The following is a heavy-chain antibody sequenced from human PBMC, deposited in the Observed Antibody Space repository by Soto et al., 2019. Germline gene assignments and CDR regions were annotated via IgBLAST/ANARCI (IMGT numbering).Heavy chain of an antibody. J-gene: IGHJ6*03. CDR1: GGTFSSYT. V-gene: IGHV1-69*02. CDR3: AVGYYVLGAKVFYYYYMDV. D-gene: IGHD3-22*01. CDR2: IIPILGIA. Sequence: ASVKVSCKASGGTFSSYTIIWVRQAPGQGLEWMGRIIPILGIANYAQKFQGRVTITADKSTSTAYMELSSLRSEDTAVYYCAVGYYVLGAKVFYYYYMDVWGKGTTVTVSS.